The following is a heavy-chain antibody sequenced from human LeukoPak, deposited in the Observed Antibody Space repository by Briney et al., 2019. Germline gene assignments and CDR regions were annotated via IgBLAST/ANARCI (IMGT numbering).Heavy chain of an antibody. Sequence: GGSLRLSCAASGFTFSSYAMHWVRQAPGKGLEWVAVISYDGSNKYYADSVKGRFTISRDNSKNTLYLQMNSLRAEDTAVYYCAKRATIFGVVTKPYYFDYWGQGTLVTVSS. CDR2: ISYDGSNK. CDR3: AKRATIFGVVTKPYYFDY. CDR1: GFTFSSYA. J-gene: IGHJ4*02. D-gene: IGHD3-3*01. V-gene: IGHV3-30-3*02.